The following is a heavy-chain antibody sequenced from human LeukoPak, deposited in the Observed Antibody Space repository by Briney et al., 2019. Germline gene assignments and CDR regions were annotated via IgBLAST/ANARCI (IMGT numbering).Heavy chain of an antibody. D-gene: IGHD1-26*01. Sequence: GGSLRLSCAASGFTFSSYWMHWVRQAPGKGLVWVSRINSDGSSTSYADSVKGRFTISRDNAKNTLYLQMNSLRAEDTAVYYCARDGDGGDSGSRFDYWGQGTLVTVSS. CDR2: INSDGSST. V-gene: IGHV3-74*01. J-gene: IGHJ4*02. CDR3: ARDGDGGDSGSRFDY. CDR1: GFTFSSYW.